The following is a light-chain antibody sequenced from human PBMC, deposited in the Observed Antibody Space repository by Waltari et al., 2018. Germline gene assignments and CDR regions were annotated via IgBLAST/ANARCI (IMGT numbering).Light chain of an antibody. Sequence: SYELTQPLSVSVALGQTARITCGGNDIESKNVYWYQQKSGQAPVLVIFRDSTRPSGIAERFSGYNSGNTATLTIRSAQAGDEACYYCQVWDSRTYVIGSGTKFTVL. J-gene: IGLJ1*01. CDR3: QVWDSRTYV. V-gene: IGLV3-9*01. CDR1: DIESKN. CDR2: RDS.